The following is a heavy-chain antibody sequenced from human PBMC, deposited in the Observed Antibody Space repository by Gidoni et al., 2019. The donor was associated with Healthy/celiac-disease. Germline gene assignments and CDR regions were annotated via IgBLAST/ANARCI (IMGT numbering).Heavy chain of an antibody. CDR1: GGSFSGYY. D-gene: IGHD6-6*01. V-gene: IGHV4-34*01. CDR3: ARLRSSSSFDY. Sequence: QVQLQQWGAGLLKPSETLSLTCAVYGGSFSGYYWSWIRQPPGKGLEWIGEINHSGSTNYNPSLKSRVTISVDTSKNQFSLKLSSVTAADTAVYYCARLRSSSSFDYWGQGTLVTVSS. J-gene: IGHJ4*02. CDR2: INHSGST.